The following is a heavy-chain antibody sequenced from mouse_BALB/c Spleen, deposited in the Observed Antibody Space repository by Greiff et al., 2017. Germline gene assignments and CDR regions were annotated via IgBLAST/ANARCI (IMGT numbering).Heavy chain of an antibody. Sequence: QVQLQQSGAELARPGASVKLSCKASGYTFTSYWMQWVKQRPGQGLEWIGAIYPGDGDTRYTQKFKGKATLTADKSSSTAYMQLSSLASEDSAVYYCARGDSFAYWGQGTLVTVSA. V-gene: IGHV1-87*01. CDR1: GYTFTSYW. J-gene: IGHJ3*01. D-gene: IGHD2-13*01. CDR3: ARGDSFAY. CDR2: IYPGDGDT.